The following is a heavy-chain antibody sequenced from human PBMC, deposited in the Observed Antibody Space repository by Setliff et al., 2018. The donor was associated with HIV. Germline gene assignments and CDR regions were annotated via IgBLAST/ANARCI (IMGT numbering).Heavy chain of an antibody. CDR3: ASAGEWLPLDY. V-gene: IGHV5-10-1*01. D-gene: IGHD5-12*01. Sequence: PGESLKISCKASGYSFTSNWISWVRQMPGKGLEWMGRIDPVDSSTNYSPSFQGHVTISADKSISTAYLQWSSLKASDTAMYYCASAGEWLPLDYWGQGTLVTFS. J-gene: IGHJ4*02. CDR2: IDPVDSST. CDR1: GYSFTSNW.